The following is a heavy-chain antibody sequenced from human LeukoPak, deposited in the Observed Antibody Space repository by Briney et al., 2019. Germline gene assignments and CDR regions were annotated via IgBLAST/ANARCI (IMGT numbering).Heavy chain of an antibody. CDR1: GGSISSYY. CDR2: IYYSGST. J-gene: IGHJ4*02. CDR3: ARGSSGYRPNFDY. D-gene: IGHD3-22*01. V-gene: IGHV4-59*01. Sequence: SETLSLTCTVSGGSISSYYWSWIRQPPGKGLEWIGYIYYSGSTNNNPSLKSRVTISLDTSKNQFSLKLSSVTAADTAVFYCARGSSGYRPNFDYWGQGTLVTVSS.